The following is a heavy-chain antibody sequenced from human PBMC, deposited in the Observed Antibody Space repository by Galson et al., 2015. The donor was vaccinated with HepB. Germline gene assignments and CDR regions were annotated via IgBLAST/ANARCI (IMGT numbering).Heavy chain of an antibody. D-gene: IGHD2-21*02. CDR2: ISASGTDT. Sequence: SLRLSCAASGFTFSDYYMSWIRQAPGKGLEWISYISASGTDTYYADSVKGRFTISRDNDRNSLYLQMNSLRAEDTAVYYCARDKCGGDCYRYYFDYWGQGTLVTVSS. CDR3: ARDKCGGDCYRYYFDY. J-gene: IGHJ4*02. CDR1: GFTFSDYY. V-gene: IGHV3-11*04.